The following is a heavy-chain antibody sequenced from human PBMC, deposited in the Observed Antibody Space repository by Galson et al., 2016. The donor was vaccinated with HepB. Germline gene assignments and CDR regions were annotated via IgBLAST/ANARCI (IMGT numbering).Heavy chain of an antibody. Sequence: SETLSLTCTVSGGSTSTDYWTWIRQAPGRGLEWIGYVFHNGRTDYNPSLKSRVTISVDTSKKQFSLKVSSVTAADTAVYYCARDVGYYGPDNYESYYYIMDVWGQGTTVTVSS. V-gene: IGHV4-59*01. J-gene: IGHJ6*02. D-gene: IGHD3-10*01. CDR3: ARDVGYYGPDNYESYYYIMDV. CDR1: GGSTSTDY. CDR2: VFHNGRT.